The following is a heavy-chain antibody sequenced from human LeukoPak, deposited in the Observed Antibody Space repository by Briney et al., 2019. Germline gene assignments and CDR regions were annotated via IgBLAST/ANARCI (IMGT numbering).Heavy chain of an antibody. D-gene: IGHD2-15*01. Sequence: GGSLRLSCAASGFTFSSYAMHWVRQAPGKGLEWVAVISYDGSNKYYADSVKGRFTISRDNSKNTLYLQMNSLRAEDTAVYYCARVLRDRRYCSGGSCYEFGHYYYGMDVWGQGTTVTVSS. CDR3: ARVLRDRRYCSGGSCYEFGHYYYGMDV. CDR2: ISYDGSNK. CDR1: GFTFSSYA. J-gene: IGHJ6*02. V-gene: IGHV3-30-3*01.